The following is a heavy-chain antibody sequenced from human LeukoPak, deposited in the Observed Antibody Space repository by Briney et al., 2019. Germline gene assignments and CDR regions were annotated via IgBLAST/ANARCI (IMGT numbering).Heavy chain of an antibody. CDR3: ARDLGDTAEVSGYELDY. CDR2: INPNSGGT. V-gene: IGHV1-2*04. CDR1: GYTLTELS. J-gene: IGHJ4*02. Sequence: ASVKVSCKVSGYTLTELSMHWVRQAPGQGLEWMGWINPNSGGTNYAQKFQGWVTMTRDTSISTAYMELSRLRSDDTAVYYCARDLGDTAEVSGYELDYWGQGTLVTVSS. D-gene: IGHD5-18*01.